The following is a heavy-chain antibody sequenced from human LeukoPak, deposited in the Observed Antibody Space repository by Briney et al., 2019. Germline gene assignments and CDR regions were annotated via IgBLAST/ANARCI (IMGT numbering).Heavy chain of an antibody. CDR3: AKARGVIVVVSHPVDAFDI. CDR1: GFTFSSYA. CDR2: ISGSGGST. Sequence: GGSLRLSCAASGFTFSSYAMSWVRQAPGKGLEWVSAISGSGGSTYYADSVKGRFTISRDNSKNTLYLQMNSLRAEDTAVYYCAKARGVIVVVSHPVDAFDIWGQGTMVTVSS. V-gene: IGHV3-23*01. D-gene: IGHD3-22*01. J-gene: IGHJ3*02.